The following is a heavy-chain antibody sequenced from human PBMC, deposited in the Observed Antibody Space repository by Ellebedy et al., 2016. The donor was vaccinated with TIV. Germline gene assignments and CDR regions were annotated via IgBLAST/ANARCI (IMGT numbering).Heavy chain of an antibody. J-gene: IGHJ4*02. CDR1: GGSISRGSYY. D-gene: IGHD6-13*01. V-gene: IGHV4-31*03. Sequence: MPSETLSLTCTVPGGSISRGSYYWNWTRQYPGTGLEWIGYTYYSGSTYYNPSLKSRVNVSVDTSKNQFSLKLRSVTAADTAVYYCARGKFAAAGIDYWGQGTLVTVSS. CDR2: TYYSGST. CDR3: ARGKFAAAGIDY.